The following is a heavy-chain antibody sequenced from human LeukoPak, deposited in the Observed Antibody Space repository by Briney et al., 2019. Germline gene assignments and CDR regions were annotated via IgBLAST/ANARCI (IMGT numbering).Heavy chain of an antibody. J-gene: IGHJ4*02. V-gene: IGHV3-30*02. D-gene: IGHD1-26*01. Sequence: GGSLRLSCGASGFTFSSFGLHWVRQAPGKGLEWVAFIPFDDSNKYYADSVKGRFTISRDNSKNMLYLQMSSLRVEDSAVYYCAKDSRWAFDYWGQGTLVTVSS. CDR2: IPFDDSNK. CDR3: AKDSRWAFDY. CDR1: GFTFSSFG.